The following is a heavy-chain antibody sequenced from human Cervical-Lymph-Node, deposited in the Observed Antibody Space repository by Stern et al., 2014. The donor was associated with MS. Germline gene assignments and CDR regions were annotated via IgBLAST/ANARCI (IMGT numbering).Heavy chain of an antibody. CDR1: GFSLSTSGVG. J-gene: IGHJ4*02. CDR2: IYWDDDK. Sequence: QITLKESGPTLVKPTQTLTLTCTFSGFSLSTSGVGVGWIPQPPGNALVWLALIYWDDDKHYRPSLKSRVTITKDTSKNQVVLTMTNMDPVDTATYYCAHRLGAVAAFDYWGQGTLVTVSS. D-gene: IGHD6-19*01. CDR3: AHRLGAVAAFDY. V-gene: IGHV2-5*02.